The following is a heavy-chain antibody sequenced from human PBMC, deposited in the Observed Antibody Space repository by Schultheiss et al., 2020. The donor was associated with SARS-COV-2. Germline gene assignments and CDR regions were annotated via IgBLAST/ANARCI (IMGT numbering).Heavy chain of an antibody. Sequence: GESLKISCAASGFTLSSYWMSWVRQAPGKGLEWVANIKQDESEKYYVDSVKGRFTISRDNAKNSLYVQMNSLRADDTAVYYCATGGSTVTGTFDYWGQGTLVTVAS. J-gene: IGHJ4*02. D-gene: IGHD4-17*01. CDR1: GFTLSSYW. V-gene: IGHV3-7*03. CDR2: IKQDESEK. CDR3: ATGGSTVTGTFDY.